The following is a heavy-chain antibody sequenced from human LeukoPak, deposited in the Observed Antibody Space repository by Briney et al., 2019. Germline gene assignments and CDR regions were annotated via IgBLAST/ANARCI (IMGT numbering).Heavy chain of an antibody. D-gene: IGHD3-22*01. V-gene: IGHV1-69*04. J-gene: IGHJ3*02. CDR1: GYTFTDYY. Sequence: ASVKVSCKASGYTFTDYYIHWVRQAPGQGLEWMGRIIPILGVANYAQKFQGRVTITADKSTSTAYMELSSLRSEDTAVYYCARDPRNYDSSGPGVDIWGQGTMVTVSS. CDR3: ARDPRNYDSSGPGVDI. CDR2: IIPILGVA.